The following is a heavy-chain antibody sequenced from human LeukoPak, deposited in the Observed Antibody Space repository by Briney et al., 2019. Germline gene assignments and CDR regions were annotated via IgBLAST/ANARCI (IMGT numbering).Heavy chain of an antibody. CDR3: AIERDVRPLDQ. CDR2: IKSENDGGTR. D-gene: IGHD2-2*01. J-gene: IGHJ4*02. Sequence: PGGSLTLTCEASGFTFANAWVSWVRQAPGKRLEWVGRIKSENDGGTRDYAAPFKDRFTISRDDSKSAAYLQMSSLRREDTGVYFCAIERDVRPLDQWGQGTLVIVSS. V-gene: IGHV3-15*01. CDR1: GFTFANAW.